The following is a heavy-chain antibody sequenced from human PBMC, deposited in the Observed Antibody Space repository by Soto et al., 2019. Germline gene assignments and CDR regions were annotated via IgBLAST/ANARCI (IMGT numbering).Heavy chain of an antibody. CDR3: ARDPIVVVVAATPGDYYYGMDV. Sequence: GASVKVSCKASGYTFTSYYMHWVRQAPGQGLEWMGIINPSGGSTSYAQKFQGRVTMTRDMSTSTVYMELSSLRSEDTAVYYCARDPIVVVVAATPGDYYYGMDVWGQGTTVTVSS. CDR2: INPSGGST. CDR1: GYTFTSYY. J-gene: IGHJ6*02. D-gene: IGHD2-15*01. V-gene: IGHV1-46*01.